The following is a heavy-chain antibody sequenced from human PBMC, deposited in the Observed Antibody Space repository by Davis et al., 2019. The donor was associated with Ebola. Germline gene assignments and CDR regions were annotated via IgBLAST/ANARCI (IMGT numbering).Heavy chain of an antibody. J-gene: IGHJ4*02. V-gene: IGHV1-2*02. CDR2: INPHNGNT. CDR3: ASSERSGWPDFDY. CDR1: GYTFTNYG. Sequence: AASVTVSCKASGYTFTNYGITWVRQAPGQGLEWMGWINPHNGNTNYAQKFQGRFTMTRDTSISTAYMELSRLRSDETAVYYCASSERSGWPDFDYWGQGTLVTVSS. D-gene: IGHD6-19*01.